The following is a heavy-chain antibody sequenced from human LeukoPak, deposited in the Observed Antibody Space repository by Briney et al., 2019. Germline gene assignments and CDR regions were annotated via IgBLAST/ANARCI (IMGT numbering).Heavy chain of an antibody. CDR2: ISAYNGNT. CDR1: GYTFTSYG. J-gene: IGHJ1*01. CDR3: ARVRAVAGRAEYFQH. Sequence: GASVKVSCKASGYTFTSYGISWVRQAPGQGLEWMGWISAYNGNTNYAQKLQGRVTMTTDTSTSTAYMELSSLRSEDTAVYYCARVRAVAGRAEYFQHWGQGTLVTVSS. V-gene: IGHV1-18*01. D-gene: IGHD6-19*01.